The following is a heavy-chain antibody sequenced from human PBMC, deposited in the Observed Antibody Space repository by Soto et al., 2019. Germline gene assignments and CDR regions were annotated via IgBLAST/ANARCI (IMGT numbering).Heavy chain of an antibody. CDR3: ARVERGTATTVVDAFNI. Sequence: QVQLQQWGAGLLKPSETLSLTCAVYGGFVTSGSYYWSWIRQPPGKGLEWIGEMRHSGGTHFNPSLKSRAPISVDTSKNQSTLKMSSATAADTALYYCARVERGTATTVVDAFNIWGPGTMVTVSS. CDR2: MRHSGGT. V-gene: IGHV4-34*01. D-gene: IGHD1-1*01. J-gene: IGHJ3*02. CDR1: GGFVTSGSYY.